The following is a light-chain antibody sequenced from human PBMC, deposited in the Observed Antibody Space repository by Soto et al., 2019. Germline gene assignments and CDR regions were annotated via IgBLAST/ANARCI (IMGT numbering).Light chain of an antibody. CDR2: AAS. V-gene: IGKV1-9*01. Sequence: DIQLTQSPSFLSASVGDRVTITCRASQGISSYLAWYQQKPGKAPKLLIYAASTLQSGVPSRFSGSGSGTEFTLTISSLQPEDFATYYCQQLNHYPLTFGGGTKVEIK. J-gene: IGKJ4*01. CDR1: QGISSY. CDR3: QQLNHYPLT.